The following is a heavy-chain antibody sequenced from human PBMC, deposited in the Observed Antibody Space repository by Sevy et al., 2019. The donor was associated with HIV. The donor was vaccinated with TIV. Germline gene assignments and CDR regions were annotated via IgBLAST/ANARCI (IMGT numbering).Heavy chain of an antibody. D-gene: IGHD4-17*01. V-gene: IGHV4-30-2*01. CDR2: IYHTGPT. Sequence: SETLSLTCAVSGGSMSSGLYSWNWIRQPPGKGLEWIGYIYHTGPTYYDPSLKSRVTISVDTSKNQFSLRLNSVTAADTAVYYCARDSGDYPYYFDHWGQGSLVTVSS. CDR1: GGSMSSGLYS. CDR3: ARDSGDYPYYFDH. J-gene: IGHJ4*02.